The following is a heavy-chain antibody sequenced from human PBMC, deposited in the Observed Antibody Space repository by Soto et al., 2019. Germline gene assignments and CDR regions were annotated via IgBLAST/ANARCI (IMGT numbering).Heavy chain of an antibody. CDR1: GGSISNFY. Sequence: QVQLQESGPGLVKPSETLSLTCTISGGSISNFYWTWMRQPPGKGLEWIGYIYYSGNTNYNPSLKSRATISLDTSTNQFSLKLTSVTAADTAVYYCARERGGSWEPFDIWGQGTMVTVSS. V-gene: IGHV4-59*01. D-gene: IGHD2-15*01. CDR3: ARERGGSWEPFDI. J-gene: IGHJ3*02. CDR2: IYYSGNT.